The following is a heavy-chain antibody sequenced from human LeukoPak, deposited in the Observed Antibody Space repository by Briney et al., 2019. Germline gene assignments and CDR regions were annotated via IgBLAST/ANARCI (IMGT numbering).Heavy chain of an antibody. D-gene: IGHD1-26*01. CDR1: GGSISSHY. CDR2: IYYSGST. J-gene: IGHJ5*02. CDR3: ARDYGADDNWFDP. V-gene: IGHV4-59*11. Sequence: SETLSLTCTVSGGSISSHYWSLIRQPPGKGLEWIGYIYYSGSTNYNPSLKSRVTISVDTSKNQFSLKLSSVTAADTAVYYCARDYGADDNWFDPWGQGTLVTVSS.